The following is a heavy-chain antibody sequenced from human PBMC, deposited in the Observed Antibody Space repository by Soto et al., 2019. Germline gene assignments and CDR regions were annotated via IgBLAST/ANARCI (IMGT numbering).Heavy chain of an antibody. V-gene: IGHV3-30*18. CDR2: ISYDGSNK. CDR1: GFTFSSYG. D-gene: IGHD6-6*01. CDR3: AKDGAYSSSDYYYYYYMDV. Sequence: GGSLRLSCAASGFTFSSYGMHWVRQAPGKGLEWVEVISYDGSNKYYADSVKGRFTISRDNSKNTLYLQMNSLRAEDTAVYYCAKDGAYSSSDYYYYYYMDVWGKGTTVTVSS. J-gene: IGHJ6*03.